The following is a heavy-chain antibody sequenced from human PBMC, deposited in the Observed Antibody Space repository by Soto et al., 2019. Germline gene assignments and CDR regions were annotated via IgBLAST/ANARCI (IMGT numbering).Heavy chain of an antibody. CDR1: GYTFTGYY. CDR2: INPNSGGT. V-gene: IGHV1-2*04. D-gene: IGHD7-27*01. Sequence: ASVKVSCKASGYTFTGYYMHWVRQAPGQGLEWMGWINPNSGGTNYAQKFQGCVTMTRDTSISTAYMELSRLRSDDTAVYYCARDKGLGIYAFDIWGQGTMVTVSS. J-gene: IGHJ3*02. CDR3: ARDKGLGIYAFDI.